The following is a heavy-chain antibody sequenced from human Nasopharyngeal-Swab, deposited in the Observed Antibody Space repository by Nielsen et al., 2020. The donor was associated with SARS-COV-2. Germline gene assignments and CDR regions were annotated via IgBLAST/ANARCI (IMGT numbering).Heavy chain of an antibody. CDR2: IYTSGST. V-gene: IGHV4-61*02. Sequence: SETLSLTCTVSGGSISSSSYYWSWIRQPAGKGLEWIGRIYTSGSTNYNPSLKSRVTISVDTSKNQFSLKLSSVTAADTAVYYCARGFHYYDSSANDAFDIWGQGTMVTVSS. D-gene: IGHD3-22*01. CDR3: ARGFHYYDSSANDAFDI. CDR1: GGSISSSSYY. J-gene: IGHJ3*02.